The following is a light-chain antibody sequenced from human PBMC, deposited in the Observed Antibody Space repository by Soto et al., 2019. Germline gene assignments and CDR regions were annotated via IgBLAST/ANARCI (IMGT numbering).Light chain of an antibody. CDR1: QRVLYSSNNKHY. Sequence: DIVMTQSPDSLAVSLGERATINCKSSQRVLYSSNNKHYLAWYQQQPGQPPKLLIYWASTRESGVPDRFSGSGSGTDFTLTISSLQAEEVAVYYCQQYYSTPWTFGQGTKVEIK. J-gene: IGKJ1*01. CDR2: WAS. V-gene: IGKV4-1*01. CDR3: QQYYSTPWT.